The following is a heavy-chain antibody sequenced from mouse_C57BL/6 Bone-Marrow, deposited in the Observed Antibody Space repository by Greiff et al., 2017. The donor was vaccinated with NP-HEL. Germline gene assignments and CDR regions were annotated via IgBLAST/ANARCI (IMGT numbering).Heavy chain of an antibody. CDR2: ISSGGSYT. V-gene: IGHV5-6*01. D-gene: IGHD1-1*01. CDR3: ARLMTTVAFDY. J-gene: IGHJ2*01. Sequence: VQLKESGGDLVKPGGSLKLSCAASGFTFSSYGMSWVRQTPDKRLEWVATISSGGSYTYYPDSVKGRFTISRDNAKNTLYLQMSSLKSEDTAMYNCARLMTTVAFDYWGKGTTLTVSS. CDR1: GFTFSSYG.